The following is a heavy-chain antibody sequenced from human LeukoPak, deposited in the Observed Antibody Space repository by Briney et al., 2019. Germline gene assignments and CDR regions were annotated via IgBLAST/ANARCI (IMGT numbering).Heavy chain of an antibody. CDR3: ARAGYTISSYRFDY. J-gene: IGHJ4*02. Sequence: ASETLSLTCSVSSGSINSYWWSWIRQPAGKGLEFIGRTYTTGMTNYNPSLKSRVSMSVDTSKNQFSLELRSVTAADTAVYFCARAGYTISSYRFDYWGQGALVTVSS. D-gene: IGHD3-16*02. V-gene: IGHV4-4*07. CDR1: SGSINSYW. CDR2: TYTTGMT.